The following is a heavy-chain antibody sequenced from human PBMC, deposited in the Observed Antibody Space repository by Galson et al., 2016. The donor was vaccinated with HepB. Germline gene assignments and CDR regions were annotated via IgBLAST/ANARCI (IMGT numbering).Heavy chain of an antibody. J-gene: IGHJ4*02. CDR2: ISKSGST. Sequence: SETLSLTCTVSGDSISSSYWSWIRQPPGKGLEWIGYISKSGSTTYNTSPNSRVIISADRSTNRLSLKVSSGTAADTAVDYCARRCIRCVVRDDGSWADDWGQGTLATVSS. CDR3: ARRCIRCVVRDDGSWADD. D-gene: IGHD6-13*01. V-gene: IGHV4-59*08. CDR1: GDSISSSY.